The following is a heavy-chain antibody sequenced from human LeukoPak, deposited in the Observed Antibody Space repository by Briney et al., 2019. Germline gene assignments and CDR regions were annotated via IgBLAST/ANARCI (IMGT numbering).Heavy chain of an antibody. J-gene: IGHJ4*02. D-gene: IGHD6-13*01. V-gene: IGHV4-34*01. CDR1: GGSFSGYY. CDR3: ARRVREQQLGLYYFDY. CDR2: INHSGST. Sequence: SETLSLTCAVYGGSFSGYYWSWIRQPPGKGLEWIGEINHSGSTNYNPSLKSRVTISVDTSKNQFSLKLSSVTAADTAVYYCARRVREQQLGLYYFDYWGQGTLVTVSS.